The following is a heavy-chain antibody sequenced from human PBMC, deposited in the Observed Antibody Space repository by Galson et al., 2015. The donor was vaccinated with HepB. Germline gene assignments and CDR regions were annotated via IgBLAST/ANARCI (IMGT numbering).Heavy chain of an antibody. J-gene: IGHJ4*02. CDR3: VRDRADGYFDWFPAH. CDR2: IYNDDNT. CDR1: GFTVSYNY. D-gene: IGHD3-9*01. V-gene: IGHV3-53*04. Sequence: SLRLSCAVSGFTVSYNYMSWVRQAPGKGLEWVSIIYNDDNTNYADTVKGRFTVSRHNSMNTMYLQMNSLRTEDTAVYFCVRDRADGYFDWFPAHWDQGTLVTVSS.